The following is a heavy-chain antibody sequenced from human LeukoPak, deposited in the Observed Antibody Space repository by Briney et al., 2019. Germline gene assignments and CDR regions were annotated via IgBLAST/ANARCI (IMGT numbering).Heavy chain of an antibody. J-gene: IGHJ4*02. D-gene: IGHD3-22*01. Sequence: SVKASCKASGGTFNSDAISWVRQAPGQGREWMGGIIPIFTTTNYAPKMQGRVTITAYESTSTAYMELSSLKSEDTAVYYCASGTYWYDSSGYYFPDYWGQGTLVIVSS. CDR3: ASGTYWYDSSGYYFPDY. CDR2: IIPIFTTT. V-gene: IGHV1-69*13. CDR1: GGTFNSDA.